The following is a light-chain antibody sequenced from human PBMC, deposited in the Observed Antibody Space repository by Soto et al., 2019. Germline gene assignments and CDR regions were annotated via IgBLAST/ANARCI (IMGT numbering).Light chain of an antibody. V-gene: IGKV1-5*03. CDR1: QTINSW. CDR2: RAS. CDR3: QLYNSSSEA. J-gene: IGKJ1*01. Sequence: IPVTKSASALSGSLGDRVTIPVRAHQTINSWLAWYQQKPGKAPKLLIYRASTLDSGVPSRFSGSGSGTEFTLTISSLEPDDFAMYYCQLYNSSSEAFGQGTKVDI.